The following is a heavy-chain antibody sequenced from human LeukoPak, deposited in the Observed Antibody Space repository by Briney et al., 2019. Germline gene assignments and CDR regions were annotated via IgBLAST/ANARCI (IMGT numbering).Heavy chain of an antibody. CDR2: IVVGSGNT. V-gene: IGHV1-58*02. CDR1: GFTFTSSA. Sequence: SVKVSCKASGFTFTSSAMQWVRQARGQRLEWIGWIVVGSGNTNYAQKFQERVTITRDMSTSTAYMELSSLRSEDTAVYYCAAALNFRGVLDYWGQGTLVTVSS. D-gene: IGHD3-10*01. CDR3: AAALNFRGVLDY. J-gene: IGHJ4*02.